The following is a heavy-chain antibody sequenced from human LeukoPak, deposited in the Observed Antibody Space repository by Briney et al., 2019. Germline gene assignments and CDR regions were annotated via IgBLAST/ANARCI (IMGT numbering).Heavy chain of an antibody. CDR2: TYTNGST. J-gene: IGHJ4*02. CDR3: ARESKDDYDLLTGYSFDY. CDR1: GDSISSYY. D-gene: IGHD3-9*01. V-gene: IGHV4-4*07. Sequence: SETLSLTCTVSGDSISSYYWSWIRQPAGKGLEWIGRTYTNGSTNYNPSLKSRVTISMDTSKNQFSLKLTSVTAADPAVYYCARESKDDYDLLTGYSFDYWGQGTLVTVSS.